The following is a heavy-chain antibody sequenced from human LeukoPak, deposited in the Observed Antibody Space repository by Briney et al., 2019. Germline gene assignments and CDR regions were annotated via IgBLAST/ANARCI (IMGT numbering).Heavy chain of an antibody. CDR3: ARVSCGGNCYSLIGAFDI. CDR2: ILPIFGTT. Sequence: SVKVSCKASGGTFSNYAISWVRQAPGQGLEWMGGILPIFGTTNYAQKFQGKVTITADESTSTAYMELSSLRSEDTAVYYCARVSCGGNCYSLIGAFDIWGQGTMVTVSS. J-gene: IGHJ3*02. V-gene: IGHV1-69*13. D-gene: IGHD2-15*01. CDR1: GGTFSNYA.